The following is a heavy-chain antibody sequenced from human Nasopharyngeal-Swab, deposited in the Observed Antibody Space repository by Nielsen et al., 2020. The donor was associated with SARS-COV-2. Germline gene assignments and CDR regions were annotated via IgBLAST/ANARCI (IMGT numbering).Heavy chain of an antibody. CDR1: GFTFRAYR. D-gene: IGHD3-3*01. V-gene: IGHV3-21*04. CDR2: IGRYGTDI. Sequence: GGSLRLSCAASGFTFRAYRMNWVRQAPGKGLEWVSSIGRYGTDIFHADSVKGRFRVFRDAANKSIYLQMSSLTAEDTANYYCAKGFLEWLIHGNALDVWGQGTTVTVSS. CDR3: AKGFLEWLIHGNALDV. J-gene: IGHJ6*02.